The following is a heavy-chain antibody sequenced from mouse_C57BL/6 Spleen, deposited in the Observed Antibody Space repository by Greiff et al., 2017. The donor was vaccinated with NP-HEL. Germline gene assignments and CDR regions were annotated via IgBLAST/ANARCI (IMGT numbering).Heavy chain of an antibody. V-gene: IGHV1-26*01. CDR2: INPNNGGT. CDR1: GYTFTDYY. Sequence: VQLQQSGPELVKPGASVKISCKASGYTFTDYYMNWVKQSHGKSLEWIGDINPNNGGTSYNQKFKGKATLTVDKSSSTAYMELRSLTSEDSAVYYCARSEDYEAWFAYWGQGTLVTVSA. J-gene: IGHJ3*01. CDR3: ARSEDYEAWFAY. D-gene: IGHD2-4*01.